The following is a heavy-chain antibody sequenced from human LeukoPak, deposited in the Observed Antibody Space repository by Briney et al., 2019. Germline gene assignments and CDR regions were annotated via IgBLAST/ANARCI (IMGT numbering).Heavy chain of an antibody. CDR2: INPSGGRT. CDR3: VRDGEVIIKPAASFPHDAFDI. J-gene: IGHJ3*02. D-gene: IGHD3-10*01. CDR1: GYTFTSYY. V-gene: IGHV1-46*01. Sequence: ASVKVSCKASGYTFTSYYMHWVRQAPGQELEWMGIINPSGGRTNYAPKFQGRVTMTRDTATSTVYMELSSLRSEDTAVYYCVRDGEVIIKPAASFPHDAFDIWGQGTMVIVSS.